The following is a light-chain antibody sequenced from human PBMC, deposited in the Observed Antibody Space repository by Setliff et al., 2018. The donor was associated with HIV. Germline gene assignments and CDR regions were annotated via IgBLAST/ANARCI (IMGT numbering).Light chain of an antibody. CDR1: SNDVGRYDL. CDR3: CSYTRGTLI. V-gene: IGLV2-14*02. J-gene: IGLJ2*01. CDR2: QAT. Sequence: QSVLTQPASVSGSPGQSITISCTGTSNDVGRYDLVSWYQQHPARAPKLIIYQATRRPSGVSNRFSGSKSGNVASLTISGLQAEDEAHYYCCSYTRGTLIFGGGTKVTVL.